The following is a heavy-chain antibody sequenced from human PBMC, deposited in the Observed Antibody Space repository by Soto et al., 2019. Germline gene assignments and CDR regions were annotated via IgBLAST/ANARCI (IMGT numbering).Heavy chain of an antibody. CDR1: GGXISSYY. D-gene: IGHD5-12*01. CDR2: IYYSGST. J-gene: IGHJ6*02. V-gene: IGHV4-59*01. CDR3: ARVGRDGYNFSSCYYYGMDV. Sequence: PSETLSLTCTVSGGXISSYYWSWIRQPPGKGLEWIGYIYYSGSTNYNPSLKSRVTISVDTSKNQFSLKLSSVTAADTAVYYCARVGRDGYNFSSCYYYGMDVWGQGTTVTVSS.